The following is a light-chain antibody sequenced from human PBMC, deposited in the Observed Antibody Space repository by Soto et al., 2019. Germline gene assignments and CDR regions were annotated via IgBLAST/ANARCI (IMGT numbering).Light chain of an antibody. CDR2: CAS. J-gene: IGKJ5*01. CDR1: QSLSTRY. V-gene: IGKV3-20*01. Sequence: EIVLTQSPGTLSMFPGERATLSCRASQSLSTRYLAWYQQNPGQATRLLIYCASSRATGIPDRFSGSGSGTGFTLTISILEPEDFAAYYCQRYGSAPTFGEGRRLEIK. CDR3: QRYGSAPT.